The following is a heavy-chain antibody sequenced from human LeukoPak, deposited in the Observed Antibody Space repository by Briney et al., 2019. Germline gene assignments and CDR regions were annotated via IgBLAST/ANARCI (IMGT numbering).Heavy chain of an antibody. CDR3: ALIYGDSP. Sequence: GGSLRLSCAASGFTFSSYDIHWVRQAPGKGLEWVAFIRSDGGNKYYVDSVKGRFTVSRDNSKSTLYLQMNSLRAEDTAVYYCALIYGDSPWGQGTLVTVSS. CDR1: GFTFSSYD. CDR2: IRSDGGNK. V-gene: IGHV3-30*02. J-gene: IGHJ5*02. D-gene: IGHD4-17*01.